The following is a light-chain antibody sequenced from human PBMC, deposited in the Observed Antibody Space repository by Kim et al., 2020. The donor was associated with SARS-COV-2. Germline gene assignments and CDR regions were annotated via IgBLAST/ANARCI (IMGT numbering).Light chain of an antibody. V-gene: IGLV3-1*01. J-gene: IGLJ2*01. CDR1: ELGDKY. CDR3: QTWDSTSVV. Sequence: SVSPGQTASITCAGNELGDKYACCYQQKPGQSPVLVIYQDTKRPSGIPERFSGSNSGNTATLTISGTQAMDEADYYCQTWDSTSVVFGGGTQLTVL. CDR2: QDT.